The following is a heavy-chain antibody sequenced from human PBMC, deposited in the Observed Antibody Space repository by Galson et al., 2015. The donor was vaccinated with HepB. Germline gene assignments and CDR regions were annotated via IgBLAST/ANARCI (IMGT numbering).Heavy chain of an antibody. CDR1: GYSFTSYW. D-gene: IGHD6-13*01. J-gene: IGHJ4*02. V-gene: IGHV5-51*01. CDR2: IYPGDSDT. CDR3: ARRAYSSSWFTKPFDY. Sequence: QSGAEVKKPVESLKISCKGSGYSFTSYWIGWVRQMPGKGLEWQGIIYPGDSDTRYSPTFQGQVPISADKSISTAYLPWSSLKASDTAMYYCARRAYSSSWFTKPFDYWGQGTLVTVSS.